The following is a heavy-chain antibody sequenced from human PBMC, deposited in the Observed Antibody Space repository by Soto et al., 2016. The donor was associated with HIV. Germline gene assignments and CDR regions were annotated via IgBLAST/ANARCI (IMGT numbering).Heavy chain of an antibody. V-gene: IGHV3-23*01. CDR1: GFTFDSYT. J-gene: IGHJ4*02. CDR3: ARARYCSGGSCYLDY. CDR2: IGGSGGSI. Sequence: DVELSESGGTLVQPGGSLRISCEASGFTFDSYTMNWVRQAPGKGLEWVSGIGGSGGSIYYGDSVTGRFTISRDNSKNTLXLQMNSLGVEDTAVYYCARARYCSGGSCYLDYWGQGTLVAVSS. D-gene: IGHD2-15*01.